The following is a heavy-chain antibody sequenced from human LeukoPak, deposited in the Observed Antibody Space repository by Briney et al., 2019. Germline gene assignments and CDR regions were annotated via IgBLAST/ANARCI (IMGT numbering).Heavy chain of an antibody. CDR2: INPSGGST. D-gene: IGHD6-19*01. J-gene: IGHJ4*02. CDR1: GYTFTSYY. CDR3: ARDGPGYSSGWSSEDHFDY. Sequence: GASVKVSCKASGYTFTSYYMHWVRQAPGQGLEWMGIINPSGGSTSYAQKFQGRVTMTRDTSTSTVYMELSSLRSEDTAVYYCARDGPGYSSGWSSEDHFDYWGQGTLVTVSS. V-gene: IGHV1-46*01.